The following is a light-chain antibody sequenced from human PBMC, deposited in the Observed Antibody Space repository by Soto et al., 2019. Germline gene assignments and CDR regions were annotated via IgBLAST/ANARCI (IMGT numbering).Light chain of an antibody. CDR2: RTS. V-gene: IGKV3-15*01. CDR3: QQYNNWPRAT. CDR1: QSISSN. J-gene: IGKJ4*01. Sequence: EIVMTHSRATISVSPCERATRCFSASQSISSNLAWYQQKPGQAPRLLMFRTSSRATGFPARFSGSGSGTEFNLTISSLQSEDFGVYYCQQYNNWPRATFGGGTKVDIK.